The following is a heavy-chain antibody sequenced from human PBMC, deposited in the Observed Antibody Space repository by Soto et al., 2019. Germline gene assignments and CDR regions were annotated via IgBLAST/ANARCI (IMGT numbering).Heavy chain of an antibody. CDR3: AKQPASIRTFDY. Sequence: PGGSLRLSCAASGFAFSGYAINWVRQAPGKGLEWVSIISGIGSSTKYSDSVKGRFTISRDNSKNTLYLRMNSLRAEDTAVYYCAKQPASIRTFDYWGQGALVTVSS. J-gene: IGHJ4*02. V-gene: IGHV3-23*01. CDR1: GFAFSGYA. CDR2: ISGIGSST. D-gene: IGHD2-2*01.